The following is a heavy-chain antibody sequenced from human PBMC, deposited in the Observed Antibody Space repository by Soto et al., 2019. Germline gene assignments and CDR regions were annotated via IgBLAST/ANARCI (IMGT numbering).Heavy chain of an antibody. D-gene: IGHD2-2*01. CDR1: GYTFTGYA. CDR3: ARGYCSSTSCQYYFDY. Sequence: QVHLVQSEAEVKKPGASVKISCRASGYTFTGYAIHWVRQAPGQRLEWMGWINGGNGDTKYSQKFQGRVTITRDTSASTAYMDLTSLGSEDTAVYHCARGYCSSTSCQYYFDYWGQGTPVTVSS. CDR2: INGGNGDT. V-gene: IGHV1-3*01. J-gene: IGHJ4*02.